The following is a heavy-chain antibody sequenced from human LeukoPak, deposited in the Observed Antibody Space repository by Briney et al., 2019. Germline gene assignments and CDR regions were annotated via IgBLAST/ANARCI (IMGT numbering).Heavy chain of an antibody. CDR2: IKQDGSKK. D-gene: IGHD5-24*01. V-gene: IGHV3-7*04. Sequence: QSGGSLRLSCVASGFPFSSYWMTWVRQAPGKGLEWVANIKQDGSKKSYVDSVKGRLTIPRDNAKNSLYLQMNSLRAEDTAIHYCTRVGYIDEGIDYWGQGTLVTVSS. J-gene: IGHJ4*02. CDR1: GFPFSSYW. CDR3: TRVGYIDEGIDY.